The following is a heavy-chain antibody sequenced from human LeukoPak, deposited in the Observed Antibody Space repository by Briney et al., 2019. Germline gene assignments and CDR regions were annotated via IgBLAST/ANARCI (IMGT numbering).Heavy chain of an antibody. V-gene: IGHV1-8*01. Sequence: GASVKVSCKASGYTFTSYDINWVRQATGQGLEWMGWMNPNSGNTGYAQKFQGRVTMTRNTSISTAYMELSSLRSEDTAVYYCAKDGNFIAARYYFDFWGQGTLVTVSS. CDR3: AKDGNFIAARYYFDF. CDR2: MNPNSGNT. CDR1: GYTFTSYD. D-gene: IGHD5-12*01. J-gene: IGHJ4*02.